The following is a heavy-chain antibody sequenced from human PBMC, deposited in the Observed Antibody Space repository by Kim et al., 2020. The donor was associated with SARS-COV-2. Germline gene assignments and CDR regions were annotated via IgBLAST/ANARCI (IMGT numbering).Heavy chain of an antibody. Sequence: ASVKVSCKASGYTFTSYAMHWVRQAPGQRLEWMGWINAGNGNTKYSQKFQGRVTITRDTSASTAYMELSSLRSEDTAVYYCARAGVAAAGMGGYWGQGTLVTVSS. D-gene: IGHD6-13*01. V-gene: IGHV1-3*01. J-gene: IGHJ4*02. CDR1: GYTFTSYA. CDR3: ARAGVAAAGMGGY. CDR2: INAGNGNT.